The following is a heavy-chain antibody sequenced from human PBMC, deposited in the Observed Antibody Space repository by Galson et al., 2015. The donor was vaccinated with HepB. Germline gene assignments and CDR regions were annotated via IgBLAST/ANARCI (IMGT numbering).Heavy chain of an antibody. V-gene: IGHV1-69*04. CDR2: IIPILGIA. J-gene: IGHJ3*02. D-gene: IGHD6-25*01. CDR1: GGTFSSYT. Sequence: SVKVSCKASGGTFSSYTISWVRQAPGQGLEWMGRIIPILGIANYAQKFQGRVTITADKSTSTAYMELSSLRSEDTAVYYCARDPGSGDAFDIWGQGTMVTVSS. CDR3: ARDPGSGDAFDI.